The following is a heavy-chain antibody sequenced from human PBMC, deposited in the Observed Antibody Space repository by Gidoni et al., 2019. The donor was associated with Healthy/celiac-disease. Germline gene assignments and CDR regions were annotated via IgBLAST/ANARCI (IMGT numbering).Heavy chain of an antibody. V-gene: IGHV1-69*01. D-gene: IGHD3-22*01. CDR1: GGTFSSYS. Sequence: QVQLVQSGAEVKKPGSSVNVSCQASGGTFSSYSISWVRQAPGQGLEWMGGIIPIFGTDNYAQKFQGRVTMTADESTSTAYMELSSLRSEDTAVYYCARATRGYYDSSGSYYFDYWGQGTLVTVSS. CDR3: ARATRGYYDSSGSYYFDY. CDR2: IIPIFGTD. J-gene: IGHJ4*02.